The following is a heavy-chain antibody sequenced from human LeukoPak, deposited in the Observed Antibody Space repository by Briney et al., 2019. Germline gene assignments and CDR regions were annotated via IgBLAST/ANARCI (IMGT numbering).Heavy chain of an antibody. D-gene: IGHD3-10*01. CDR3: ARGSDSGPLGFYYYYGMDV. J-gene: IGHJ6*02. CDR2: IYSGGST. Sequence: GGSLRLSCAASGFTVSSNYMTWVRQAPGKGLEWVSVIYSGGSTYYADSVKGRFTISRDNSKNTLYLQMNSLRAEDTAVYYCARGSDSGPLGFYYYYGMDVWGQGTTVTVSS. V-gene: IGHV3-66*01. CDR1: GFTVSSNY.